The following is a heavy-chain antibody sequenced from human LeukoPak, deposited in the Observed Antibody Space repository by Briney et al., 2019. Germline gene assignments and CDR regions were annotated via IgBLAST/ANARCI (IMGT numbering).Heavy chain of an antibody. V-gene: IGHV1-69*05. CDR2: IIPIFGTA. CDR3: ARDGVEQQWLETKVLAY. D-gene: IGHD6-19*01. CDR1: GGTFSSYA. J-gene: IGHJ4*02. Sequence: SVKVSCKASGGTFSSYAISWVRQAPGQGLEWMGGIIPIFGTANYAQKFQGRVTITTDESTSTAYMELSSLRSEDTAVYYCARDGVEQQWLETKVLAYWGQGTLVTVSS.